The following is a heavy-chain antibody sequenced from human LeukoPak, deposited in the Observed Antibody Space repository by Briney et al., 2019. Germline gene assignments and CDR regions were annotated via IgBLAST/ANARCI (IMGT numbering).Heavy chain of an antibody. CDR1: GYTFTSYG. D-gene: IGHD6-19*01. Sequence: ALVKVSCKASGYTFTSYGISWVRQAPGQGLEWMGWISAYNGNTNYAQKLQGRVTMTTDTSTSTAYMELRSLRSDDTAVYYCARDLGSSGWYFPRGYYYGMDVWGQGATVTVSS. CDR2: ISAYNGNT. CDR3: ARDLGSSGWYFPRGYYYGMDV. V-gene: IGHV1-18*01. J-gene: IGHJ6*02.